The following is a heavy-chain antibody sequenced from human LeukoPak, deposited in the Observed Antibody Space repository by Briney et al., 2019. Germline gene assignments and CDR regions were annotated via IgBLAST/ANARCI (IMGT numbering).Heavy chain of an antibody. CDR3: ARRAGVAARPPYYFDY. V-gene: IGHV4-39*07. CDR1: GGSISSSTYY. Sequence: SETLSLTCTVSGGSISSSTYYWGWIRQPPGKGLEWIGSIYYSGSTYYNPSLKSRVTISVDTSKNQFSLKLSSVTAADTAVYYCARRAGVAARPPYYFDYWGQGTLVTVSS. CDR2: IYYSGST. J-gene: IGHJ4*02. D-gene: IGHD6-6*01.